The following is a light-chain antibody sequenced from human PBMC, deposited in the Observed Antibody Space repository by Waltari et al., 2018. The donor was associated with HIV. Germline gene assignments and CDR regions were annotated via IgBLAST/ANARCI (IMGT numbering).Light chain of an antibody. Sequence: ILVTQSPHFLSVTSGAPASIPCESSQSLTHYNGFNYLDWYVQRTGRSPQLLIRLASSRASDVPDRFSGSVSGTNFTLTISSLESSDVGLYYCMQTLQTPWTFGQGTRV. CDR3: MQTLQTPWT. J-gene: IGKJ1*01. CDR2: LAS. CDR1: QSLTHYNGFNY. V-gene: IGKV2-28*01.